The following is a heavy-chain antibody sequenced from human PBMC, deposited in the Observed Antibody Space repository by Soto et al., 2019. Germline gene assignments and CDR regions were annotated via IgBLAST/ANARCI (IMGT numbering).Heavy chain of an antibody. Sequence: EVRLLESGGGLVQPGGSLRLYCAGSGFTSSNYSMSWVRQAPGKGLEWVSTTSGSGHYIQYRDSVNGRFTISRDNSKNTLYLQMNSLRAEDTAVYYCAGGAMVTPYYYGLDVWGQGTMVTVSS. CDR2: TSGSGHYI. CDR1: GFTSSNYS. V-gene: IGHV3-23*01. D-gene: IGHD5-18*01. J-gene: IGHJ6*02. CDR3: AGGAMVTPYYYGLDV.